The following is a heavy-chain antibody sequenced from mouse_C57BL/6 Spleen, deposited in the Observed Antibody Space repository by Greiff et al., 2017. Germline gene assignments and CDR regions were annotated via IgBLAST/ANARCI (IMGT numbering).Heavy chain of an antibody. V-gene: IGHV1-42*01. CDR2: INPSTGGT. J-gene: IGHJ4*01. D-gene: IGHD2-4*01. Sequence: SGPELVKPGASVKISCKASGYSFTGYYMNWVKQSPEKSLEWIGEINPSTGGTTYNQKFKAKATLTVDKSSSTAYMQLKSLTSEDSAVYYCARRGDYYYAMDYWGQGTSVTVSS. CDR3: ARRGDYYYAMDY. CDR1: GYSFTGYY.